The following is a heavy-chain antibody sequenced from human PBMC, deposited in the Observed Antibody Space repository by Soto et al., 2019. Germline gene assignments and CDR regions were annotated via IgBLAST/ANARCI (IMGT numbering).Heavy chain of an antibody. CDR2: VYYTGST. CDR1: GCSISGSY. D-gene: IGHD6-19*01. CDR3: ARSVAVPGAHIDY. V-gene: IGHV4-59*01. J-gene: IGHJ4*02. Sequence: SGSLSLSCCVSGCSISGSYWSWIRQSPGKGLEWLGYVYYTGSTNYSPSLRSRVSISVDTSKNEFSLRLSSVTAADTAVYFCARSVAVPGAHIDYWGQGTQVTVSS.